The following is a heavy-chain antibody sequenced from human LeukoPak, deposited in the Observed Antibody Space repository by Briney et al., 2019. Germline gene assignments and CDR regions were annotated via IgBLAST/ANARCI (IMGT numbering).Heavy chain of an antibody. D-gene: IGHD2-2*01. V-gene: IGHV1-2*02. J-gene: IGHJ3*02. CDR1: GYTFIKYD. CDR3: TKPQPGAFEI. Sequence: VASVKVSCKASGYTFIKYDINWVRQAPGQGLEWMGWINTNSGATNYAQKFQGRVTMTRDTSISTAYMELNSLRSDDTALYYCTKPQPGAFEIWGQGTMVTVSS. CDR2: INTNSGAT.